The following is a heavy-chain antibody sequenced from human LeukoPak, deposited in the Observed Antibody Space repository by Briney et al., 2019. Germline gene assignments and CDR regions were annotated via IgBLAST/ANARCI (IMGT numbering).Heavy chain of an antibody. V-gene: IGHV3-74*01. CDR3: TKDSSIAFGSGRVSWFDP. D-gene: IGHD3-10*01. CDR2: ITSDGSVT. Sequence: GGSLRLSCAASGFPFSMVWMHWVRQAPGKELVWVARITSDGSVTTYADSVRGRFSISRDNAKNTLYLQMNSLSAEDTAVYYCTKDSSIAFGSGRVSWFDPWGQGTLVTVSS. J-gene: IGHJ5*02. CDR1: GFPFSMVW.